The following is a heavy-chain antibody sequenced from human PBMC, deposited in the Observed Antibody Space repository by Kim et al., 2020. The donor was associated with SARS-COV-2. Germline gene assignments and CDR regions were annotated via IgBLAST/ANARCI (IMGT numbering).Heavy chain of an antibody. Sequence: SETLSLTCTVSGGSISSGGYYWSWIRQHPGKGLEWIGYIYYSGSTYYNPSLKSRVTISVDTSKNQFSLKLSSVTAADTAVYYCARDRAPTLRYFDWPRYWYFDLWGRGTLVTVSS. V-gene: IGHV4-31*03. J-gene: IGHJ2*01. CDR1: GGSISSGGYY. D-gene: IGHD3-9*01. CDR3: ARDRAPTLRYFDWPRYWYFDL. CDR2: IYYSGST.